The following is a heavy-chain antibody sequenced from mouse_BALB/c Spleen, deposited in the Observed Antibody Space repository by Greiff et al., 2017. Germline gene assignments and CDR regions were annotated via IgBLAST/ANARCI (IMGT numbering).Heavy chain of an antibody. V-gene: IGHV5-17*02. CDR2: ISSGSSTI. CDR3: ARDYGSPYAMDY. Sequence: EVKLMESGGGLVKPGGSRKLSCAASGFTFSSFGMHWVRQAPEKGLEWVAYISSGSSTIYYADTVKGRFTISRDNPKNTLFLQMTSLRSEDTAMYYCARDYGSPYAMDYWGQGTSVTVSS. D-gene: IGHD1-1*01. J-gene: IGHJ4*01. CDR1: GFTFSSFG.